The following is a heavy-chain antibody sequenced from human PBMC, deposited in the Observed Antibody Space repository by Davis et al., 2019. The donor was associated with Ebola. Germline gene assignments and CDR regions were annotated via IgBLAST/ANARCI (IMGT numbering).Heavy chain of an antibody. J-gene: IGHJ4*02. CDR3: ARDRIVDTAMVSDY. D-gene: IGHD5-18*01. CDR2: ISSSSSYI. CDR1: GFTFSSYS. Sequence: GESLKISCAASGFTFSSYSMNWVRQAPGKGLEWVSSISSSSSYIYYADSVKGRFTISRDNAKNSLYLQMNSLRAEDTAVYYCARDRIVDTAMVSDYWGQGTLVTVSS. V-gene: IGHV3-21*01.